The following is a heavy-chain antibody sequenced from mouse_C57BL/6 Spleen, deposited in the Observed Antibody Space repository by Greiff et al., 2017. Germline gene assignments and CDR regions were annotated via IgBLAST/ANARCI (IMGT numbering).Heavy chain of an antibody. Sequence: EVQGVESGGGLVKPGGSLKLSCAASGFTFSSYAMSWVRQTPEKRLEWVATISDGGSYTYYPDNVKGRFTISRDNAKNNLYLQMSHLKSEDTAMYYCARDAANWEDAMDYWGQGTSVTVSS. CDR1: GFTFSSYA. CDR3: ARDAANWEDAMDY. D-gene: IGHD4-1*02. J-gene: IGHJ4*01. V-gene: IGHV5-4*01. CDR2: ISDGGSYT.